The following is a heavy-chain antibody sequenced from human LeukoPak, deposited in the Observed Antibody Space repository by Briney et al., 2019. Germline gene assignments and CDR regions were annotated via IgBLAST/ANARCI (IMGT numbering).Heavy chain of an antibody. CDR2: IYYSGST. J-gene: IGHJ5*02. V-gene: IGHV4-31*03. CDR1: GGSISSGGYY. Sequence: SQTLSLTCTVSGGSISSGGYYWSWIRQHPGKGLEWIGYIYYSGSTYYNPSLKSRVTISVDTSKNQFSLKLSSVTAADTAVYYCARPAYSSSYRRRWHWFDPWGQGTLVTVSS. CDR3: ARPAYSSSYRRRWHWFDP. D-gene: IGHD6-13*01.